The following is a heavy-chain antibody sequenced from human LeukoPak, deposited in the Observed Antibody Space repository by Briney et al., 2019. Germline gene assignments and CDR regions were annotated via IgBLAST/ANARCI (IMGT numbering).Heavy chain of an antibody. D-gene: IGHD3-3*01. V-gene: IGHV4-61*08. CDR1: GGSISSGGYY. CDR2: IYYSGST. J-gene: IGHJ6*03. Sequence: SETLSLTCTVSGGSISSGGYYWSWIRQPPGKGLEWIGYIYYSGSTNYNPSLKSRVSISVDTSRNQFSLRLSSVTAADTAVYYCARSAAYYDFWTGYYYALYYMDVWGKGITVTVSS. CDR3: ARSAAYYDFWTGYYYALYYMDV.